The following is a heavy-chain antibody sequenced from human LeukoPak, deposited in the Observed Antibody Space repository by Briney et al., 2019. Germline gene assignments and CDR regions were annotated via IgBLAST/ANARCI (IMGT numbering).Heavy chain of an antibody. Sequence: GGSLRLSCAASGFTFSSYWMSWVRRAPGKGLEWVANIKQDGSEKYYVDSVKGRFTISRDNAKNSLYLQMNSLRAEDTAVYYCARDRDSSGWRFDYWGQGTLVTVSS. J-gene: IGHJ4*02. CDR2: IKQDGSEK. CDR3: ARDRDSSGWRFDY. D-gene: IGHD6-19*01. CDR1: GFTFSSYW. V-gene: IGHV3-7*03.